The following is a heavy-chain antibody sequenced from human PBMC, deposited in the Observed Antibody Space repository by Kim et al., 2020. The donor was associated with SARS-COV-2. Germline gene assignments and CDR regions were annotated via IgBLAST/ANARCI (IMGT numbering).Heavy chain of an antibody. CDR1: GGSISSSSYY. V-gene: IGHV4-39*01. Sequence: SETLSLTCTVSGGSISSSSYYWGWIRQPPGKGLEWIGSIYYSGSTYHNPSLKSRVTISVDTSKNQFSLKLSSVTAADTAVYYCARHLRGGIAVAGGYYFDYWGQGTLVTVSS. CDR3: ARHLRGGIAVAGGYYFDY. D-gene: IGHD6-19*01. J-gene: IGHJ4*02. CDR2: IYYSGST.